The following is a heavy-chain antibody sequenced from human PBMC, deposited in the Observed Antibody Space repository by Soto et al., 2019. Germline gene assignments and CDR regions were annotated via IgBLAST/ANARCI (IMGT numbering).Heavy chain of an antibody. CDR1: GYTFSDRG. V-gene: IGHV1-18*01. Sequence: LLVQSGPEMKKPGASVKVSCEASGYTFSDRGITWVRQAPGQGLEWMGWVSTYSDVTNYAQKFQGRVTMTADTSTNTAYMELRSLKSDDTAVYFCAVNYDSRGYEDLDYWGQGSLVSVSS. CDR2: VSTYSDVT. D-gene: IGHD3-22*01. CDR3: AVNYDSRGYEDLDY. J-gene: IGHJ4*02.